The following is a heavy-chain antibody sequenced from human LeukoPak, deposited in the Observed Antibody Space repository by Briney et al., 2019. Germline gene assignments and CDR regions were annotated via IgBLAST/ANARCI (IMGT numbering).Heavy chain of an antibody. J-gene: IGHJ1*01. CDR2: IIPIFGTA. D-gene: IGHD3-10*01. CDR3: ARGPMVRGLITYAEYLQH. CDR1: GGTFSSFA. V-gene: IGHV1-69*01. Sequence: ASVKVSCKASGGTFSSFAISWVRQAPGQGLEWMGGIIPIFGTANYAQNFQGRVTFTADESTATAYMELSSLKSEDTAVYYCARGPMVRGLITYAEYLQHWGQGTLVTVSS.